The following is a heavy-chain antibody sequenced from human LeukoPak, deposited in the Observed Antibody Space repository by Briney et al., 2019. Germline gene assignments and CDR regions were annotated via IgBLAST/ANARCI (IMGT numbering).Heavy chain of an antibody. J-gene: IGHJ4*02. D-gene: IGHD1-26*01. CDR1: GGSISSGSYY. CDR2: IYTSGST. Sequence: SQTLSLTCTVSGGSISSGSYYWSWIRQPAGKGLEWIGRIYTSGSTNYNPSLKSRVTMSVDTSKNQFSLKLSSVTAADTAVYYCARDLGNFDYWGQGTLVTVSS. V-gene: IGHV4-61*02. CDR3: ARDLGNFDY.